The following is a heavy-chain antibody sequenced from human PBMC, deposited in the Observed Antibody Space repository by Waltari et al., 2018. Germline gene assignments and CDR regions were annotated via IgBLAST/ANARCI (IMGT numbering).Heavy chain of an antibody. Sequence: EVQLVESGGGLVKPGGSLRLSCAASGFTFSSYSMNWVRQAPGKGLGWVSSMSSSSSYIYYADSVKGRCTITRDNAKNSLYLQRNSLRAEDTAVYYCARVSWVLRDCDGLSTSAFDIWGQGTMVTVSS. CDR3: ARVSWVLRDCDGLSTSAFDI. V-gene: IGHV3-21*01. J-gene: IGHJ3*02. CDR1: GFTFSSYS. CDR2: MSSSSSYI. D-gene: IGHD3-9*01.